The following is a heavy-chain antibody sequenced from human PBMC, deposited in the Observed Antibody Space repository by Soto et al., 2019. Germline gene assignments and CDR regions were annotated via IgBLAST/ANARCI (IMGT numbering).Heavy chain of an antibody. V-gene: IGHV3-23*01. CDR1: GFTFSTHS. CDR2: ISGGGDST. D-gene: IGHD5-12*01. CDR3: SKCDGYGDQ. Sequence: EVQLLESGGGLVQPGGSLRLSCAASGFTFSTHSMTWVRQAPGKGLEWVCGISGGGDSTYYADSVKGRFTISRDNSMNMLYLQINSLTADDTGVYICSKCDGYGDQWGQGTRVTVSS. J-gene: IGHJ4*02.